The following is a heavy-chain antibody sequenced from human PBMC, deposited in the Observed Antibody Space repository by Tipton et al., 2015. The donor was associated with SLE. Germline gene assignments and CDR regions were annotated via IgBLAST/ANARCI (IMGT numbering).Heavy chain of an antibody. Sequence: AVSGFTFSTYAMHWVCQAPGKGLEWVAVISYDGSNRYYADSVKGRFTISRGNSRNTLILQMTGLKPEDTAVYYCARDSHDYVWGSLDYWGRGTLVTVSS. CDR1: GFTFSTYA. J-gene: IGHJ4*02. V-gene: IGHV3-30*14. CDR2: ISYDGSNR. D-gene: IGHD3-16*01. CDR3: ARDSHDYVWGSLDY.